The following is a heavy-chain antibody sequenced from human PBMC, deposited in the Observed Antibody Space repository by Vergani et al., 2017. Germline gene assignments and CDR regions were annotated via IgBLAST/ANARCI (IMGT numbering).Heavy chain of an antibody. CDR2: IKSKIDGGTT. V-gene: IGHV3-15*01. D-gene: IGHD4-11*01. J-gene: IGHJ4*02. Sequence: EVQLVESGGGLVKPGGSLRLSCAASGFTFSNAWMSWVRQAPGKGLEWVGRIKSKIDGGTTDYAAPVKGRFTISRDDSKNTLYLQMNSLKTEDTAVYYCSRNYGPYYFDYWGQGTLVTVSS. CDR3: SRNYGPYYFDY. CDR1: GFTFSNAW.